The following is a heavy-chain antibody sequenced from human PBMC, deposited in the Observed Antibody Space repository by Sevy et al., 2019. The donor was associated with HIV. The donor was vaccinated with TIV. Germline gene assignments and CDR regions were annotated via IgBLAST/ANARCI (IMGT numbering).Heavy chain of an antibody. V-gene: IGHV5-51*01. D-gene: IGHD3-16*01. Sequence: GESLKISCKGSGYSFTSYWIGWVRQMPGKGLEWMGIIYPGDSDTRYSPSFQGQVTISADKSISTAYLRWSSLKASDTAMYYCARHKGGAAPYYYYGMDVWGQGTTVTVSS. CDR2: IYPGDSDT. CDR3: ARHKGGAAPYYYYGMDV. J-gene: IGHJ6*02. CDR1: GYSFTSYW.